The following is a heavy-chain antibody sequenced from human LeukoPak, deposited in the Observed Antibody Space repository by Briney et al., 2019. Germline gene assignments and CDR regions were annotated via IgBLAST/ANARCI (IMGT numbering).Heavy chain of an antibody. CDR1: GYTFTSYA. CDR3: ARTQPGPSHYYGSGSHDAFDI. D-gene: IGHD3-10*01. V-gene: IGHV1-3*01. Sequence: ASVKVSCKASGYTFTSYAMHWVRQAPGQRLEWMGWINAGNGNTKYSQKFQGRVTITRDTSASTAYMELSSLRSEDTAVYYCARTQPGPSHYYGSGSHDAFDIWGQGTMVTVSS. J-gene: IGHJ3*02. CDR2: INAGNGNT.